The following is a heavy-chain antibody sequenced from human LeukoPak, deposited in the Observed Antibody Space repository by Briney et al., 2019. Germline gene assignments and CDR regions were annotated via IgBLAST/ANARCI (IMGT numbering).Heavy chain of an antibody. Sequence: SQTLSLTCAISGDSVSSNSAAWNWSRQSPSRGLEWLGRTYYRSKWYNHYAVSVEGRITINPDTSKNQFSLQLNSVTPEDTAVYYCARDGGSYRDFDYWGQGTLVTVSS. CDR1: GDSVSSNSAA. CDR2: TYYRSKWYN. CDR3: ARDGGSYRDFDY. D-gene: IGHD1-26*01. V-gene: IGHV6-1*01. J-gene: IGHJ4*02.